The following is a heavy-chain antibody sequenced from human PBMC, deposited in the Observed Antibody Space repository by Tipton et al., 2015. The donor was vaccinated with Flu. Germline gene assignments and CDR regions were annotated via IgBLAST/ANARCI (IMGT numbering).Heavy chain of an antibody. CDR1: GGPISSYY. J-gene: IGHJ4*02. CDR3: ARDPVGATFFDY. V-gene: IGHV4-59*01. Sequence: LRLSCTVSGGPISSYYWSWIRQPPGKGLERIGYIYYSGSTNYNPSLKSRVTISVDTSKNQFSLKLSSVTAADTAVYYCARDPVGATFFDYWGQGTLVTVSS. CDR2: IYYSGST. D-gene: IGHD1-26*01.